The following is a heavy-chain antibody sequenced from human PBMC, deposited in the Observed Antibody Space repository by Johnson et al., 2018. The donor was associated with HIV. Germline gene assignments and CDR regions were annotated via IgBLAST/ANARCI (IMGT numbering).Heavy chain of an antibody. V-gene: IGHV3-13*01. CDR2: VGTAGDT. J-gene: IGHJ3*02. CDR3: ARDESGYDEGFDAFDI. Sequence: VQLVESGGGLVQPGGSLRLSCAASGFTFSSYDMHWVRQATGKGLEWVAAVGTAGDTFYSDSVKGRFTISRDNSKNTLYLQMNSLRVEDTAVYYCARDESGYDEGFDAFDIWGQGTMVTVSS. CDR1: GFTFSSYD. D-gene: IGHD5-12*01.